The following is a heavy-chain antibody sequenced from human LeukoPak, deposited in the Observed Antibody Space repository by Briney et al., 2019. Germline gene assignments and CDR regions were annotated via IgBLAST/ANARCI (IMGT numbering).Heavy chain of an antibody. CDR1: GXSFSGYY. CDR2: INHSGST. Sequence: SETLSLTWAVYGXSFSGYYWSWIRQPPGKGLEWIVEINHSGSTNYNPSLKSRVAILVDTSKNQFSLKLSSVTAADTAVYYCARGHSPVTTKVSYFQHWGQGTLVTVSS. V-gene: IGHV4-34*01. D-gene: IGHD4-17*01. CDR3: ARGHSPVTTKVSYFQH. J-gene: IGHJ1*01.